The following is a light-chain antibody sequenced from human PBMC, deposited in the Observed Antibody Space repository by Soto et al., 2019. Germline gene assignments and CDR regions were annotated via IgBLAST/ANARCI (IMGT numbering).Light chain of an antibody. V-gene: IGKV3-15*01. CDR1: QSVSSN. CDR2: GAS. Sequence: EIVMTQSPATLSVSPGERATLSCRASQSVSSNLAWYQQKPGQAPRLLIYGASTRATGIPARFSGSGSGTEFTPTISSLQSEDFRVYYCQQYNNWPGTFGQGTKVEIK. J-gene: IGKJ1*01. CDR3: QQYNNWPGT.